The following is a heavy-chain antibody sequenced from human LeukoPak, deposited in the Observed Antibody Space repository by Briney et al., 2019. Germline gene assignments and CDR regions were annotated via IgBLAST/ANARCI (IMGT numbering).Heavy chain of an antibody. J-gene: IGHJ4*02. Sequence: GGSLRLSCAASGFTFSSYSMNWVRQAPGKGLEWVSYISSSSNYIYYADSVKGRFTISRDNAKNSLYLQLSSLGAEDTAVYYCATVGPRIAVTGTTGVWGQGTLVTVSS. CDR1: GFTFSSYS. V-gene: IGHV3-21*01. D-gene: IGHD6-19*01. CDR2: ISSSSNYI. CDR3: ATVGPRIAVTGTTGV.